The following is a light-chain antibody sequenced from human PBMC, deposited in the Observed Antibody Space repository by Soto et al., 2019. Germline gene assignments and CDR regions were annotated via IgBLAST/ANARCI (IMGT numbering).Light chain of an antibody. CDR1: QSISSY. Sequence: DIQMNQSASSLSASVGDRVTITCRASQSISSYLNWYQQKPGKAPKLLIYAASSLQSGVPSRFSGSGSGTDFTLTISSLQPEDVATYYCQQSYSTPITFCQGTRLEI. CDR2: AAS. V-gene: IGKV1-39*01. J-gene: IGKJ5*01. CDR3: QQSYSTPIT.